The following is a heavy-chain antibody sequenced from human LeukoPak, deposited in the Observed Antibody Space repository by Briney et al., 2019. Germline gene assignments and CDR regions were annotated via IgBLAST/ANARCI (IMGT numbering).Heavy chain of an antibody. CDR3: AITLNSSSDY. V-gene: IGHV4-34*08. Sequence: GSLRLSCAASGFTFSSYWMSWIRQPPGKGLEWIGEINHSGSTNYNPSLKSRVTISVDTSKNQFSLKLSSVTAADTAVYYCAITLNSSSDYWGQGTLVTVSS. CDR1: GFTFSSYW. CDR2: INHSGST. J-gene: IGHJ4*02. D-gene: IGHD6-6*01.